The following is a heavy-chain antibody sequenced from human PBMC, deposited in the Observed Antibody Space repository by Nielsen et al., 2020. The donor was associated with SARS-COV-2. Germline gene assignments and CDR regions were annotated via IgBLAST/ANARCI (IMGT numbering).Heavy chain of an antibody. V-gene: IGHV3-15*01. CDR1: GFTFSNAW. J-gene: IGHJ4*02. CDR3: TTGPAPRGFGY. CDR2: IKSRPDGGTT. D-gene: IGHD3-10*01. Sequence: GGSLRLSCVVSGFTFSNAWMSWVRQAPGKGLEWVGRIKSRPDGGTTDFAAPVKDRFTISRDDSKNTLYLQMNSRKTEDTAFYYCTTGPAPRGFGYWGQGTLVTVSS.